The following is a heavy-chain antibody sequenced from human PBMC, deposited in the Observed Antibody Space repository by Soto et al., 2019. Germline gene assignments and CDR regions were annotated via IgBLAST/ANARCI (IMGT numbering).Heavy chain of an antibody. J-gene: IGHJ6*03. D-gene: IGHD7-27*01. CDR3: ARANFDAGYYYYYMDV. V-gene: IGHV1-69*02. CDR1: GGTFSSYT. Sequence: SVKVSCKASGGTFSSYTISWVRQAPGQGLEWMGRIIPILGIANYAQKFQGRVTITADKSTSTAYMELSSLRSEDTAVYYCARANFDAGYYYYYMDVWGKGTTVTAP. CDR2: IIPILGIA.